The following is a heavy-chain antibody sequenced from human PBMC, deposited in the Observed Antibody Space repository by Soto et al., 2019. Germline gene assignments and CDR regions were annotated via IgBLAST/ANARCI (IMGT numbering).Heavy chain of an antibody. J-gene: IGHJ4*02. Sequence: PSETLSLTCTVSGGSISSSSYYWGWIRQPPGKGLEWIGSIYYSGSTYYNPSLKSRVTISVDKSKNQFSLKLSSVTAADTAVYYCARASDSSGYAHYWGQGTLVTVSS. CDR1: GGSISSSSYY. V-gene: IGHV4-39*07. D-gene: IGHD3-22*01. CDR2: IYYSGST. CDR3: ARASDSSGYAHY.